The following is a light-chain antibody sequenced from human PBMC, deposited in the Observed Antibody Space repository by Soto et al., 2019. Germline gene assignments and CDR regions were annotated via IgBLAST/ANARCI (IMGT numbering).Light chain of an antibody. CDR2: SAS. V-gene: IGKV1-5*03. Sequence: DIQMTQSPSTLSASVGDRVTITCRASQNIRSWLAWYQQKPGKAPELLIYSASGLESGVPSRFSGSGSGTEFTLTNSSLQPDYFATYYCQEYNGNSGLTFGGGTKVEIK. CDR3: QEYNGNSGLT. CDR1: QNIRSW. J-gene: IGKJ4*01.